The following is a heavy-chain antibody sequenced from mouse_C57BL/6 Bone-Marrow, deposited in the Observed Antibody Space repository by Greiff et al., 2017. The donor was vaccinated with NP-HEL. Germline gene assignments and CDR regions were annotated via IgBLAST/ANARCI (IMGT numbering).Heavy chain of an antibody. V-gene: IGHV1-55*01. CDR3: ARGGLYSNTFAY. CDR1: GYTFTSYW. J-gene: IGHJ3*01. Sequence: QVQLKQPGAELVKPGASVKMSCKASGYTFTSYWITWVKQRPGQGLEWIGDIYPGSGSTNSNEKFKSKATLTVDTSSSTAYMQLSSLTSEDSAVYYCARGGLYSNTFAYWGQGTLVTVSA. D-gene: IGHD2-5*01. CDR2: IYPGSGST.